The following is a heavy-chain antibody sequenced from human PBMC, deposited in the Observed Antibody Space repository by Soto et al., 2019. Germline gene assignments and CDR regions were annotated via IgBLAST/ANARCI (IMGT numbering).Heavy chain of an antibody. CDR1: GLTFSIYA. CDR2: ISGSGGST. J-gene: IGHJ4*02. CDR3: AKEKAASSSWYFAGN. V-gene: IGHV3-23*01. Sequence: PGWSLGLSCAASGLTFSIYAMSLFRQATGKGLEWVSAISGSGGSTYYADSVKGRFTISRDNSKNTLYLQMNSLRTEDTAVYYCAKEKAASSSWYFAGNWGQRTLVTVSS. D-gene: IGHD6-13*01.